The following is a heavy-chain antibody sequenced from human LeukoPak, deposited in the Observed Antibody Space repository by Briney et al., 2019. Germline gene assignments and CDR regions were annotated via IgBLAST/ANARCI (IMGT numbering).Heavy chain of an antibody. V-gene: IGHV4-59*08. CDR1: GGSISNYY. J-gene: IGHJ4*02. Sequence: PSETLSLTCTVSGGSISNYYWTWIRQPPGKGLEWIGYIYYSGGTNYNPSLKSRVTMSVDTSNNRFSLKLSSVTAADTAIYYCARGYSDASGRPDYWGQGTLVTVSS. CDR3: ARGYSDASGRPDY. D-gene: IGHD1-26*01. CDR2: IYYSGGT.